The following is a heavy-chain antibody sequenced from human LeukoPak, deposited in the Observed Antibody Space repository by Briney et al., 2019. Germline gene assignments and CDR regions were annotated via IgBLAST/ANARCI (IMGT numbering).Heavy chain of an antibody. J-gene: IGHJ6*02. CDR3: ARADIVVVPAAQGYYYYYGMDV. V-gene: IGHV4-31*03. CDR1: GGSISSGGYY. CDR2: IYYSGST. D-gene: IGHD2-2*01. Sequence: SQTLSLTCSVSGGSISSGGYYWSWIRQHPGKGLEWIGYIYYSGSTYYNPSLKSRVTISVDTSKNQFSLKLSSVTAADTAVYYCARADIVVVPAAQGYYYYYGMDVWGQGTTVTVSS.